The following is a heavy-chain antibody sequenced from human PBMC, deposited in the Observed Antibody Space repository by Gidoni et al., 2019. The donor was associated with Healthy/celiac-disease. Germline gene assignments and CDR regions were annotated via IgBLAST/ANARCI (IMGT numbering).Heavy chain of an antibody. D-gene: IGHD2-15*01. CDR3: ARGAGVRILPFDY. CDR2: IYYSGST. CDR1: GGSISSSSYY. Sequence: QLQLQESGPGLVKPSETLSLTCTVSGGSISSSSYYWGWIRQPPGKGLEWIGSIYYSGSTYYNPSLKSRVTISVDTSKNQFSLKLSSVTAADTAVYYCARGAGVRILPFDYWGQGTLVTVSS. J-gene: IGHJ4*02. V-gene: IGHV4-39*01.